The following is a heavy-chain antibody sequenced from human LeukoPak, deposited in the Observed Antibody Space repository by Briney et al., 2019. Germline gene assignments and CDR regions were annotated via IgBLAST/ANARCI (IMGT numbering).Heavy chain of an antibody. V-gene: IGHV1-18*01. CDR1: GYTFTSYG. CDR2: ISAYNGNT. J-gene: IGHJ5*02. Sequence: ASVKVSCKASGYTFTSYGISWVRQAPGQGLEWMGWISAYNGNTNYAQKLQGRVTMTRDTSTSTAYMELGRLRSDDTAVYYCARDCHIAALDHDWFDPWGQGTLVTVSS. CDR3: ARDCHIAALDHDWFDP. D-gene: IGHD6-13*01.